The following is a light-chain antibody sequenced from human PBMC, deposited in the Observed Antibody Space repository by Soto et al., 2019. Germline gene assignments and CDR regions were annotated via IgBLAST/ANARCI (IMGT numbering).Light chain of an antibody. Sequence: IVLTQSPATLSVSPGERATLSCRASQSVSSDVAWFQQRPGQAPRLLIYHASTRATGIPARFSGSGSGTEFTLTISSLQSEDFAIYYCQQTNNWPLTFGGGTKVEVK. J-gene: IGKJ4*01. CDR2: HAS. V-gene: IGKV3-15*01. CDR3: QQTNNWPLT. CDR1: QSVSSD.